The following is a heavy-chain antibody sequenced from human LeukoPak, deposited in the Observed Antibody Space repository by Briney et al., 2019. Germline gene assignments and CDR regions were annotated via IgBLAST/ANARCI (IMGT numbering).Heavy chain of an antibody. J-gene: IGHJ4*02. CDR3: ARVGGEMATIGSLYY. CDR2: IIPIFGTA. D-gene: IGHD5-24*01. V-gene: IGHV1-69*13. Sequence: AASVKVSCKASGGTFSSYAISWVRQAPGQGLEWMGGIIPIFGTANYAQKFQGRVTITADESTSTAYMELSSLRSEDTAVYYCARVGGEMATIGSLYYWGQGTLVTVSS. CDR1: GGTFSSYA.